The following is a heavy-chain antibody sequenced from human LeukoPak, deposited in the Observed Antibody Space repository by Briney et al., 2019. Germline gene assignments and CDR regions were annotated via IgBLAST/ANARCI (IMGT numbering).Heavy chain of an antibody. CDR3: ARTITIYTNWFDP. J-gene: IGHJ5*02. Sequence: SETLSLTCSVSGDSISTSGDYWGWIRQPPGKGLECIATIYYSGSTYYNPSLKSRVTISVDTSKNQFSLKLSSVTAADTAVYYCARTITIYTNWFDPWGQGTLVTVSS. CDR1: GDSISTSGDY. D-gene: IGHD3-3*01. V-gene: IGHV4-39*07. CDR2: IYYSGST.